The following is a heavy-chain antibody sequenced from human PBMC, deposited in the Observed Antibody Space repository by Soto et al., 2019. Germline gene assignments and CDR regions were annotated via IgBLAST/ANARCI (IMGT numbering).Heavy chain of an antibody. CDR1: GYTFTSYG. V-gene: IGHV1-18*01. CDR3: ARTTRITMVRGVPRYYFHGMYV. J-gene: IGHJ6*02. D-gene: IGHD3-10*01. CDR2: ISAYNGNT. Sequence: ASVKVSCKASGYTFTSYGISWVRQAPGQGLEWMGWISAYNGNTNYAQKLQGRVTMTTDTSTSTAHMELRSLRSDDTAVYYCARTTRITMVRGVPRYYFHGMYVWG.